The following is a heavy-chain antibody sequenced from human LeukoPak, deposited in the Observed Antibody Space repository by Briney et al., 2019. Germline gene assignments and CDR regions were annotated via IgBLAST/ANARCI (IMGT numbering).Heavy chain of an antibody. V-gene: IGHV4-39*07. CDR1: GGSISSSSYY. CDR2: IYYSGST. CDR3: ARGGRGVKCLGGCRHTSIYGMDV. Sequence: SETLSLTCTVSGGSISSSSYYWGWIRQPPGKGLEWIGSIYYSGSTYYNPSLKSRVTISVDTSKNQFSLKLSSVTAADTAVYYCARGGRGVKCLGGCRHTSIYGMDVWGQGTTVTVSS. J-gene: IGHJ6*02. D-gene: IGHD3-10*01.